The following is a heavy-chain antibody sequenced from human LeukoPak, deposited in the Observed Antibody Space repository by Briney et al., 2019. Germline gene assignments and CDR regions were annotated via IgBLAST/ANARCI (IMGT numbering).Heavy chain of an antibody. CDR3: AGVNSSSWYFDL. CDR1: GFTFSSYE. V-gene: IGHV3-48*03. D-gene: IGHD2/OR15-2a*01. J-gene: IGHJ2*01. Sequence: GGSLRLSCAASGFTFSSYEMNWVRQAPGKGLEWVSYISSSGSSIYIADSVKGRFTISRDNAKNSLYLQMNSLRAEDTAVYYCAGVNSSSWYFDLWGRGTLVTVSS. CDR2: ISSSGSSI.